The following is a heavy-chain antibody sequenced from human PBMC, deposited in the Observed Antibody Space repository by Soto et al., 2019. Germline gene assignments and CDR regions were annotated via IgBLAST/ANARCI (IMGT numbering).Heavy chain of an antibody. Sequence: SETLSLTCTIPSCSITSSSYYWGWIRQPPGKGLEWTGTIYSDGSTYYNPSLKSRVIISVDTSKNQFSLKLSSVTAADAALYYCATFRGMTTATTERYLDYWGQGTLVTVS. CDR2: IYSDGST. V-gene: IGHV4-39*01. D-gene: IGHD4-17*01. CDR3: ATFRGMTTATTERYLDY. CDR1: SCSITSSSYY. J-gene: IGHJ4*02.